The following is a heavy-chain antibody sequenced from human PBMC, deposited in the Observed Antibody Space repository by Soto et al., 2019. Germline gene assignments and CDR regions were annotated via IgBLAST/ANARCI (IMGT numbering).Heavy chain of an antibody. V-gene: IGHV4-59*08. CDR2: IYYSGST. J-gene: IGHJ4*02. Sequence: SETLSLTCTVSGGSISSYYWSWIRQPPGKGLEWIGYIYYSGSTNYNPSLKSRVTISVDTSKNQFSLKLSSVTAADTAVYYCARADGLDSGSCHHPYDYWGQGTLVTVSS. CDR3: ARADGLDSGSCHHPYDY. D-gene: IGHD1-26*01. CDR1: GGSISSYY.